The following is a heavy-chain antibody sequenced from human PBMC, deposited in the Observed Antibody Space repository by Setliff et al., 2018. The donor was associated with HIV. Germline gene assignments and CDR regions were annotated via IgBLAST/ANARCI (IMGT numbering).Heavy chain of an antibody. J-gene: IGHJ5*02. Sequence: PGGSLRLSCAASGFTFNSYWMSWVRQAPGKGLEWVANIKLDGNEKYYVDSVKGRFTISRDDLKNSLYLQMNSLRVEDTAVYYCARYVWSNAPRDHWGQGTLVTVSS. CDR2: IKLDGNEK. CDR1: GFTFNSYW. CDR3: ARYVWSNAPRDH. V-gene: IGHV3-7*01. D-gene: IGHD3-10*02.